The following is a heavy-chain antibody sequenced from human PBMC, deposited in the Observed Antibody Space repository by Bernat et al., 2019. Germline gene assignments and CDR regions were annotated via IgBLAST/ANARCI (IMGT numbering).Heavy chain of an antibody. CDR1: GFTFSSYG. Sequence: QVQLVESGGGVVQPGRSLRLSCAASGFTFSSYGMHWVRQAPGKGLEWVAVIWYDGSEKYYVDSVKGRFTISRDNSKNTLYLQMNSLTAEDTAVYYCARDEMAAADYWGQGTLVTVSS. V-gene: IGHV3-33*01. D-gene: IGHD6-13*01. J-gene: IGHJ4*02. CDR2: IWYDGSEK. CDR3: ARDEMAAADY.